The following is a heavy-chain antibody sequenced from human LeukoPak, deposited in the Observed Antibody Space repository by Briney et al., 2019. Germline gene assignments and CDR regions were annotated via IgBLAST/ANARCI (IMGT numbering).Heavy chain of an antibody. D-gene: IGHD4-17*01. CDR2: IYYSGST. CDR1: GGSISSGGYY. J-gene: IGHJ4*02. CDR3: ARGLSGDYVSPPRPVDY. V-gene: IGHV4-31*03. Sequence: SETLSLTCTVSGGSISSGGYYWSWIRQHPGKGLEWIGYIYYSGSTYYNPSLKSRVTISVDTSKNQFSLKLSSVTAADTAVYYCARGLSGDYVSPPRPVDYWGQGTLVTVSS.